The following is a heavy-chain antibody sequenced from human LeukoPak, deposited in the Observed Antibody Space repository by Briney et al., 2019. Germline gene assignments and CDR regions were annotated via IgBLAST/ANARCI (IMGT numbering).Heavy chain of an antibody. V-gene: IGHV3-11*01. CDR2: ISSSGGTI. CDR1: GFTFSDSY. CDR3: ARGGTVADPFDY. D-gene: IGHD6-19*01. Sequence: PGGSLRLSCADSGFTFSDSYMSWIRQAPGKGLEWVSYISSSGGTIYYADSVRGRFTISRDNAKNSLYPQMNSLRAEDTAIYYCARGGTVADPFDYWGQGTLVTVSS. J-gene: IGHJ4*02.